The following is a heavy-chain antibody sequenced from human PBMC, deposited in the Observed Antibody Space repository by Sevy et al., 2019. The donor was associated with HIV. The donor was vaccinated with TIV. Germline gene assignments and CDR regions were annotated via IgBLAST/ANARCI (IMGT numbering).Heavy chain of an antibody. D-gene: IGHD3-9*01. CDR2: VYYFGST. J-gene: IGHJ6*02. CDR3: ARDQYYDIGTGLYAMDV. CDR1: GGSISSYY. Sequence: SETLSLTCTVSGGSISSYYWSWIRQPPGKGLEWIGNVYYFGSTNYNPSLKSRVTISLDTSKKQFSLKLSSVTAADTAVYYCARDQYYDIGTGLYAMDVWGQGTTVTVSS. V-gene: IGHV4-59*01.